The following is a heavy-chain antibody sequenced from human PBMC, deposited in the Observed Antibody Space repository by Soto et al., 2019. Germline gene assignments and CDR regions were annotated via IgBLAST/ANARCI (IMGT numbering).Heavy chain of an antibody. D-gene: IGHD1-7*01. Sequence: QVQLQESGPGLVKPSQTLSLTCTVSGGSISSGNYYWSWIRQPPGKGLEWIGFMSYSGSTSYNASLKSRVTISVDTSKSQFSLNLSFVTAADTAVYYCATMGTPATGLYYVDNWGQGTLVTVSS. J-gene: IGHJ4*02. CDR2: MSYSGST. CDR3: ATMGTPATGLYYVDN. V-gene: IGHV4-30-4*01. CDR1: GGSISSGNYY.